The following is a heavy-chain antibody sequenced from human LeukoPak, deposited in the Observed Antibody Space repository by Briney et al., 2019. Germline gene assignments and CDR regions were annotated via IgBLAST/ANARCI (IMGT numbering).Heavy chain of an antibody. V-gene: IGHV4-39*01. D-gene: IGHD3-10*01. J-gene: IGHJ4*01. CDR2: IDYSGSA. CDR3: ARVGEEVVGRMLDF. CDR1: GGSIGSSIYF. Sequence: SETLSLTCTVSGGSIGSSIYFWAWIRQSPGTGLEWLGIIDYSGSAYYNPSLKSRLNIFADRSKKPFSLNMRSVTAADTAVYYYARVGEEVVGRMLDFWGHGTLVSVSS.